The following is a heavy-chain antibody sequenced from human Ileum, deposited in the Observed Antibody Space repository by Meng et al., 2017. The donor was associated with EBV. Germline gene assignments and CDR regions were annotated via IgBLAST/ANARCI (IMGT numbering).Heavy chain of an antibody. CDR2: IPHRGSS. CDR3: LRGSGGSV. Sequence: VSVWGGGPPLVKPPVTLPLTCVASGGSTTNHDWWAWVGQPPGKGREWIGEIPHRGSSAYNPSLKSRVSMSIDKSKNQFSLKLTSVTAADTAVYHCLRGSGGSVWGQGTLVTVSS. CDR1: GGSTTNHDW. V-gene: IGHV4-4*03. J-gene: IGHJ1*01. D-gene: IGHD3-10*01.